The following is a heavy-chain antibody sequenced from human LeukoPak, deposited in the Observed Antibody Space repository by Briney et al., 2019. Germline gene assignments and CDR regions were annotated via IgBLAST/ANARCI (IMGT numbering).Heavy chain of an antibody. CDR1: GFTFSSYA. CDR3: ATYYYDSSGSDY. Sequence: GGSLRLSCAASGFTFSSYAMSWVRQAAGKGLEWVSAISGSGGSTYYADSVKGRFTISRDNSKNTLYLQMNSLRAEDTAVYYCATYYYDSSGSDYWGQGTLVTVSS. J-gene: IGHJ4*02. V-gene: IGHV3-23*01. D-gene: IGHD3-22*01. CDR2: ISGSGGST.